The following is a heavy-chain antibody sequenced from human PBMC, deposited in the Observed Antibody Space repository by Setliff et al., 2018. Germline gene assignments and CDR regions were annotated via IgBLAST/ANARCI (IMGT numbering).Heavy chain of an antibody. CDR1: GYTFTTFG. J-gene: IGHJ3*02. V-gene: IGHV1-18*04. D-gene: IGHD7-27*01. CDR2: IGARNVQT. CDR3: ARRWETGDQDAYDI. Sequence: SVTVSCKAFGYTFTTFGISWVRQAPGQGPEWMGWIGARNVQTKYAQKFQDRVTMTTDTSTSTGYMELRSLTSDDTAVYYCARRWETGDQDAYDIWGQGTRSPSPQ.